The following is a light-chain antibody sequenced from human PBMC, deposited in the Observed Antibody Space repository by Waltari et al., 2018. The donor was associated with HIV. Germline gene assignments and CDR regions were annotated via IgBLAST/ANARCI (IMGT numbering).Light chain of an antibody. V-gene: IGKV3-20*01. CDR1: QSVSSSH. CDR2: DAS. CDR3: QQYDNSRWT. J-gene: IGKJ1*01. Sequence: ETILTQSPGPLSLSPGERATLPCRASQSVSSSHLAWYQQKPGQAPRLPVYDASSRATGIPDRFSGSGSGTDFILTINGLEPEDFAVYYCQQYDNSRWTFGQGTKVEIK.